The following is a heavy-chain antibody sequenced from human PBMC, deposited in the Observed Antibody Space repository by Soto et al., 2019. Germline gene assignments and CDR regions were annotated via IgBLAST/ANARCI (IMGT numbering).Heavy chain of an antibody. CDR2: IDPSDSYT. Sequence: GESLKISCKGSGYSFTSYWISWVRQMPGKGLEWMGRIDPSDSYTNYSPSFEGHVTISADKSISTAYLQWSSLRASDTAMYYCARRGTVTSDAFDIWGQGXMVTV. CDR3: ARRGTVTSDAFDI. D-gene: IGHD4-17*01. J-gene: IGHJ3*02. CDR1: GYSFTSYW. V-gene: IGHV5-10-1*01.